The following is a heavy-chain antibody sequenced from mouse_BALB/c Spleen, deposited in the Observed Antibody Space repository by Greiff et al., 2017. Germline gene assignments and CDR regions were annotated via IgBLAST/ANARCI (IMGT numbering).Heavy chain of an antibody. J-gene: IGHJ3*01. CDR3: ARKGDYYGRSPWFAY. CDR2: IWSGGST. CDR1: GFSLTSYG. D-gene: IGHD1-1*01. Sequence: VQLVESGPGLVQPSQSLSITCTVSGFSLTSYGVHWVRQSPGKGLEWLGVIWSGGSTDYNAAFISRLSISKDNSKSQVFFKMNSLQANDTAIYYCARKGDYYGRSPWFAYWGQGTLVTVSA. V-gene: IGHV2-2*02.